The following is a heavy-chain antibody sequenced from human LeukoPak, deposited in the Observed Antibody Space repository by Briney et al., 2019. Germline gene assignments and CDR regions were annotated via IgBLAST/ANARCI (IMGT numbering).Heavy chain of an antibody. CDR3: ARDRLAARGTFDY. CDR2: INPNGGGT. V-gene: IGHV1-2*02. D-gene: IGHD6-6*01. J-gene: IGHJ4*02. CDR1: GYTFTGYY. Sequence: ASVKVSCKASGYTFTGYYMHWVRQAPGQGLEWMGWINPNGGGTNYAQKFQGRVTMARDTSISTAYVELSRLRSDDTAVYYCARDRLAARGTFDYWGQGTLVTVSS.